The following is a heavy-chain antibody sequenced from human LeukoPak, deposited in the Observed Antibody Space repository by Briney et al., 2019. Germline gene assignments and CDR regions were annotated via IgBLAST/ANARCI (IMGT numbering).Heavy chain of an antibody. CDR1: GFTFSGYE. CDR3: ARQGGYYDSSGYYWSYYYYMDV. V-gene: IGHV4-39*01. Sequence: NPGGSLRLSCVASGFTFSGYEMNWVRQPPGKGLEWIGSIYYSGSTYYNPSLKSRVTISVDTSKNQFSLKLSSVTAADTAVYYCARQGGYYDSSGYYWSYYYYMDVWGKGTTVTISS. D-gene: IGHD3-22*01. J-gene: IGHJ6*03. CDR2: IYYSGST.